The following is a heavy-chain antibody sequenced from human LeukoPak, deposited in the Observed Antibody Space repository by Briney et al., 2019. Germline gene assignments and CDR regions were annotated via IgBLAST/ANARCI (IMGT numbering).Heavy chain of an antibody. J-gene: IGHJ3*02. CDR3: ARWSYSSDWYFGTFDI. CDR2: ISTYDGNT. D-gene: IGHD6-19*01. V-gene: IGHV1-18*01. Sequence: ASVTVSFTASGYTFNTYGISWVRQAPGQGLEWMGWISTYDGNTNYAQNLQGRVTMTTDTSTRTAYMELRSLRSGDTAVYYCARWSYSSDWYFGTFDIWGQGATVTISS. CDR1: GYTFNTYG.